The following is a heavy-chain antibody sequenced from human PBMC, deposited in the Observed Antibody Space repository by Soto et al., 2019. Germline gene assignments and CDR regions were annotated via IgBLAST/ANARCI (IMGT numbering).Heavy chain of an antibody. Sequence: SVKVSCKASRVAFSKFIVTWVRQAPGLGLEWVGGIIPIFGTANYAQKFQGRVTITADESTSTSYMEVNNLRSEDTAVYYCAKVRYSSPMGYYYGMDVWGQGTTVTGSS. D-gene: IGHD6-19*01. CDR1: RVAFSKFI. V-gene: IGHV1-69*13. CDR3: AKVRYSSPMGYYYGMDV. CDR2: IIPIFGTA. J-gene: IGHJ6*02.